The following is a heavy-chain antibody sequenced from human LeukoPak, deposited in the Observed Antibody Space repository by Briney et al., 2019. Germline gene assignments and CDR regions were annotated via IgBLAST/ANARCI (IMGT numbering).Heavy chain of an antibody. CDR1: GYTSTSYG. V-gene: IGHV1-18*01. CDR2: ISAYNGNT. D-gene: IGHD2-2*01. Sequence: ASVKVSCKASGYTSTSYGISWVRQAPGQGLEWMGWISAYNGNTNYAQKLQGRVTMTTDTSTSTAYMELRSLRSDDTAVYYCARDRPEIVPRTDCSSTSCYDGFDYWGQGTLVTVSS. CDR3: ARDRPEIVPRTDCSSTSCYDGFDY. J-gene: IGHJ4*02.